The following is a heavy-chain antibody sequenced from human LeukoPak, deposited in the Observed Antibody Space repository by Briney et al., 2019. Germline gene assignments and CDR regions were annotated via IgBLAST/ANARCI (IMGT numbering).Heavy chain of an antibody. CDR3: ARDMDPYYFDY. V-gene: IGHV3-9*01. CDR2: ISWNSGSI. Sequence: PGGSLRLSCAASGFTFDDYAMHWVRQAPGKGLEWVSGISWNSGSIGYADSVKGRFTISRDNAKNSLYLQMNSLRAEDTAVYYCARDMDPYYFDYWGQGTLVTVSS. CDR1: GFTFDDYA. D-gene: IGHD3/OR15-3a*01. J-gene: IGHJ4*02.